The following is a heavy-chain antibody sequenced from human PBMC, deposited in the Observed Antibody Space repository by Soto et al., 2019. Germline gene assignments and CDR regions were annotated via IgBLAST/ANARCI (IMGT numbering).Heavy chain of an antibody. CDR1: GGSISSGDYY. V-gene: IGHV4-30-4*01. J-gene: IGHJ4*02. CDR2: IYYSGGT. CDR3: ARAIPDNYDILTGSYFDY. Sequence: SETLSLTCTVSGGSISSGDYYWSWIRQPPGKGLEWIGYIYYSGGTYYNPSLKSRVTISVDTSKNQFSLKLSSVTAADTAVYYCARAIPDNYDILTGSYFDYWGQGTLVTVSS. D-gene: IGHD3-9*01.